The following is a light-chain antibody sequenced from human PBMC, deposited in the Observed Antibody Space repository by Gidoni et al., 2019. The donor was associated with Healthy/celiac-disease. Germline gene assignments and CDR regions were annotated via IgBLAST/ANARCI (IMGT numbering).Light chain of an antibody. CDR3: QQYNNLIT. CDR1: QSVSSN. Sequence: EIVMTQSPATLSVSPGERATLSCKASQSVSSNFDWYQLKPGPAPRLLIYGASTRATGIPARFSGSGSGTEFTLTSSSLQSEDFAFYYCQQYNNLITFGQGTRLEIK. V-gene: IGKV3-15*01. CDR2: GAS. J-gene: IGKJ5*01.